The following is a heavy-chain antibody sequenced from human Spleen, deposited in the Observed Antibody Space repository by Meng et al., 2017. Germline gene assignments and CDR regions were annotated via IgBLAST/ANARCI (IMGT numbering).Heavy chain of an antibody. CDR2: IKSKTDGGTT. V-gene: IGHV3-15*01. Sequence: GESLKISCAASGFTFSNAWMSWVRQAPGKGLEWVGRIKSKTDGGTTDYAAPVKGRFTISRDDSKTTLYLQMNSLKTEDTAVYYCAVITMIVVPRDYWGQGTLVTVAS. D-gene: IGHD3-22*01. CDR3: AVITMIVVPRDY. J-gene: IGHJ4*02. CDR1: GFTFSNAW.